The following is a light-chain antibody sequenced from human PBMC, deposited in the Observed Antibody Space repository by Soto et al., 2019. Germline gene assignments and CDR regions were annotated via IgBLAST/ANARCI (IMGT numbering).Light chain of an antibody. J-gene: IGLJ2*01. CDR1: SSDVGYYNR. V-gene: IGLV2-18*02. CDR3: SSYTTSSTLV. CDR2: EVS. Sequence: QSVLTQPPSVSGSPGQSVTISCTGTSSDVGYYNRVSWYQQPPGTAPKLMVFEVSNRPSGVPDRFSGSKSGNTASLTISGLQAEDGADYYCSSYTTSSTLVFGGGTQLTVL.